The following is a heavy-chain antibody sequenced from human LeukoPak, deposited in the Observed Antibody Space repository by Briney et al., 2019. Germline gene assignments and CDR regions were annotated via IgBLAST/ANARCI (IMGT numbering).Heavy chain of an antibody. CDR1: GFTFSSYA. V-gene: IGHV3-23*01. CDR3: AKENGAYYYDSSGYYYYYYGMDV. D-gene: IGHD3-22*01. CDR2: ISGSGGST. J-gene: IGHJ6*02. Sequence: GGSLRLSCAASGFTFSSYAMSWVRQAPGKGLEWVSAISGSGGSTYYADSVKGRFTISRDNSKNTLYLQMNSLRAEDTAVYYCAKENGAYYYDSSGYYYYYYGMDVWGQGTTVTVSS.